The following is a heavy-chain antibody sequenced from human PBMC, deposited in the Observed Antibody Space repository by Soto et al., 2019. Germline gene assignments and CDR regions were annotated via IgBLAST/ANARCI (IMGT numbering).Heavy chain of an antibody. CDR1: GGSFSGYY. CDR2: INHSGST. Sequence: SETLSLTCAVYGGSFSGYYWSWIRQPPGKGLEWIGEINHSGSTNYNPSLKSRVTIAVDTSKNQFSLKLGSLTAADTAVYYCARGLNYDILTGFDFGSGWFDPWGQGTLVTVSS. J-gene: IGHJ5*02. D-gene: IGHD3-9*01. CDR3: ARGLNYDILTGFDFGSGWFDP. V-gene: IGHV4-34*01.